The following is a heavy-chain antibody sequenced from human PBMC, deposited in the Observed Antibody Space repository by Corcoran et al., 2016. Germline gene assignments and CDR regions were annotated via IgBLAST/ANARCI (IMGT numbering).Heavy chain of an antibody. D-gene: IGHD4-17*01. CDR3: ARHEGEYGDYVCY. V-gene: IGHV5-51*01. CDR2: IYPGDSDT. Sequence: EVQLVQSGAEVKKPGESLKISCKGSGYSFTSYWIGWVRQMPGKGLEWMGIIYPGDSDTRSSPSFQGQDTISADESISTAYLQWSSLKASDTARYYWARHEGEYGDYVCYWGQGTLVTVSS. J-gene: IGHJ4*02. CDR1: GYSFTSYW.